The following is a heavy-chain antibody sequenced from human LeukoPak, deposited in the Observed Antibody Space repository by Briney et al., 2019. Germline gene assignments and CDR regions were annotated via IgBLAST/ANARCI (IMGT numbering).Heavy chain of an antibody. CDR1: GYTFTNYY. V-gene: IGHV1-69*13. CDR2: IIPIFGTA. Sequence: ASVKVSCKASGYTFTNYYIHWVRQAPGQGLEWMGGIIPIFGTANYAQKFQGRVTITADESTSTAYMELSSLRSEDTAVYYCARQGLGSGWYVDYYYYMDVWGKGPRSPSP. CDR3: ARQGLGSGWYVDYYYYMDV. J-gene: IGHJ6*03. D-gene: IGHD6-19*01.